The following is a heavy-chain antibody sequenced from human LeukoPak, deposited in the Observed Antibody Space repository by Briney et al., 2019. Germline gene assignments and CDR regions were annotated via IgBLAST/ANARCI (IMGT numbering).Heavy chain of an antibody. V-gene: IGHV4-39*07. Sequence: SETLSLTCTVSGGSISSSTYYWGWIRQLPGKGLEWIGEIYHSGSTNYNPSLKSRVTISVDKSKNQFSLKLSSVTAADTAVYYCARCAAADIYYYYGMDVWGQGTTVTVSS. CDR3: ARCAAADIYYYYGMDV. D-gene: IGHD6-13*01. CDR1: GGSISSSTYY. J-gene: IGHJ6*02. CDR2: IYHSGST.